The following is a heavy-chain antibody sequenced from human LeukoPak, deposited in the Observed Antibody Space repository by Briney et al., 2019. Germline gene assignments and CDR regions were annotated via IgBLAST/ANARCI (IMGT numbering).Heavy chain of an antibody. CDR2: ISSSGGII. J-gene: IGHJ4*02. CDR1: GFTFSSYE. Sequence: PGGSLRLSCAASGFTFSSYEMNWVRQAPGKGLEWVAYISSSGGIIYYADSVKGPFTISRDKATTSLYMQMKSLRATNTPVYYCARDGRFDYSSSSYLDYWVQGTLATVSS. CDR3: ARDGRFDYSSSSYLDY. V-gene: IGHV3-48*03. D-gene: IGHD6-6*01.